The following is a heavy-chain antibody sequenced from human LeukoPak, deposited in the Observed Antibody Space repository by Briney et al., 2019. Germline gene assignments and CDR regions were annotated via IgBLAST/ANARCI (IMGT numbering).Heavy chain of an antibody. J-gene: IGHJ4*02. D-gene: IGHD3-22*01. CDR1: GGSISSYY. CDR3: ARAPRAMDSSGYSFDY. V-gene: IGHV4-59*12. CDR2: IYYSGST. Sequence: SETLSLTCTVSGGSISSYYWSWIRQPPGKGLGWIGYIYYSGSTNYNPSLKSRVTISVDTSKNQFSLKLSSVTAADTAVYYCARAPRAMDSSGYSFDYWGQGTLVTVSS.